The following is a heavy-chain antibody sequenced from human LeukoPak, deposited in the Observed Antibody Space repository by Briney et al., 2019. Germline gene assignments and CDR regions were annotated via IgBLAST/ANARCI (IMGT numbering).Heavy chain of an antibody. Sequence: GASVKVSCKASGYTFTGYYMHWVRQAPGQGLEWMGIINPSGGTTNYAQKLQGRVTMTRDTSTSTVYMELSSLRSEDTAVYYCARGLHIRLYDSRGYFDYWGQGTVVTVSS. CDR2: INPSGGTT. CDR3: ARGLHIRLYDSRGYFDY. CDR1: GYTFTGYY. V-gene: IGHV1-46*01. J-gene: IGHJ4*02. D-gene: IGHD3-22*01.